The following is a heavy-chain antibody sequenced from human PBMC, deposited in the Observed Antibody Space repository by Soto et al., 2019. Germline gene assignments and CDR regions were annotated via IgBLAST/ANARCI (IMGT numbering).Heavy chain of an antibody. V-gene: IGHV3-33*01. Sequence: SLRLSCAASGFTFSSYGMHWVRQAPGKGLEWVAVIWYDGSNKYYADSVKGRFTISRDNSKNTLYLQMNSLRAEDTAVYYCARVYYDILTGYYTGAPDYWGQGTLVTVSS. CDR2: IWYDGSNK. J-gene: IGHJ4*02. D-gene: IGHD3-9*01. CDR3: ARVYYDILTGYYTGAPDY. CDR1: GFTFSSYG.